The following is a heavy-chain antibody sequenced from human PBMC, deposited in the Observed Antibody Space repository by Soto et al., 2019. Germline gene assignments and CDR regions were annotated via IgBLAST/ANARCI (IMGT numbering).Heavy chain of an antibody. Sequence: EVQLVESGGGLVQPGRSLRLSCAASVFTFDDYAMHWVRQAPGKGLEWVSGIIWNSGSIGYADSVKGRFTISRDNAKNTLYLQMNSLRAEDTALYYCAKDIGWELIDDAFDIWGQGTMVTVSS. J-gene: IGHJ3*02. CDR3: AKDIGWELIDDAFDI. D-gene: IGHD1-26*01. CDR1: VFTFDDYA. CDR2: IIWNSGSI. V-gene: IGHV3-9*01.